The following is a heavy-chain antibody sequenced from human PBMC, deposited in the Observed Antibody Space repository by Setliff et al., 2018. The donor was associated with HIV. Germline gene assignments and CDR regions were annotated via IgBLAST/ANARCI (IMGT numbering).Heavy chain of an antibody. CDR3: ARSKPRYSSGWYTVYYFDY. V-gene: IGHV3-33*03. CDR2: IWYDGSNK. CDR1: GFTFSSYG. D-gene: IGHD6-19*01. J-gene: IGHJ4*02. Sequence: SLRLSCAASGFTFSSYGMHWVRQAPGKGLEWVAVIWYDGSNKYYADSVKGRFTIARDNAKNSLYLQMNSLRAEDTAVYYCARSKPRYSSGWYTVYYFDYWGQGTLVTSPQ.